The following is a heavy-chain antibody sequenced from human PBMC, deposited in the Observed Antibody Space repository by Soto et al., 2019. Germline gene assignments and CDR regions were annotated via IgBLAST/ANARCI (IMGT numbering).Heavy chain of an antibody. J-gene: IGHJ6*02. V-gene: IGHV1-69*12. D-gene: IGHD3-16*01. CDR3: ARDIVFGGTYGMDV. Sequence: QVQLVQSGAEVKKPGSSVKVSCKASRGTFSRYAISWVRQAPGQGLEWMGGLIAIFGTANYAQKFQGRVTLTADEATGTAYVGLSSLTSEDTAVYYCARDIVFGGTYGMDVWGQGTTVTVSS. CDR2: LIAIFGTA. CDR1: RGTFSRYA.